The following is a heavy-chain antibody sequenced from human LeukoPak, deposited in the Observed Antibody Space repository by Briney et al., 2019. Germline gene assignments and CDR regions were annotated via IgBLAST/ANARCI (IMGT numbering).Heavy chain of an antibody. V-gene: IGHV3-33*06. J-gene: IGHJ4*02. CDR2: IWNDGSKQ. D-gene: IGHD3-3*01. CDR1: GFTFATYG. CDR3: VKDIWNGNNRYFDY. Sequence: GSSLRLSCAASGFTFATYGMHWVRQGPGKGLEWVAIIWNDGSKQDYADSVKGRFTISRDNFKNTGSLQMSSLRAEDTAIYYCVKDIWNGNNRYFDYWGQGTLVTVSS.